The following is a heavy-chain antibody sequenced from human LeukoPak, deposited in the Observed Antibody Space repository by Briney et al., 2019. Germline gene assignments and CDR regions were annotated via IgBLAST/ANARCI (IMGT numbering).Heavy chain of an antibody. D-gene: IGHD6-13*01. J-gene: IGHJ4*02. CDR1: GGSFSGYY. CDR3: ARSSSSSWYGGGRTTPFDY. CDR2: INHSGGT. V-gene: IGHV4-34*01. Sequence: SETLSLTCAVYGGSFSGYYWSWIRQPPGKGLEWIGEINHSGGTNYNPSLKSRVTISVDTSKNQFSLKLSSVTAADTAVYYCARSSSSSWYGGGRTTPFDYWGQGTLVTVSS.